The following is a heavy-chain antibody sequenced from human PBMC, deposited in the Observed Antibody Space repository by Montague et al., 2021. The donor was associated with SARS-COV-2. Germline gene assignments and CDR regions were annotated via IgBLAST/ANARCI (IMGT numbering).Heavy chain of an antibody. CDR3: VEIVGAADY. Sequence: SETLSLTCTVSGGSISSSSYYWGWIRQPSGKGLEWIGSIYYCGSTYYNPSLKSRVTISVDTSKNQFSLKLSSVTAADTAVYYCVEIVGAADYWGQGTLVTVSS. J-gene: IGHJ4*02. CDR1: GGSISSSSYY. CDR2: IYYCGST. V-gene: IGHV4-39*01. D-gene: IGHD1-26*01.